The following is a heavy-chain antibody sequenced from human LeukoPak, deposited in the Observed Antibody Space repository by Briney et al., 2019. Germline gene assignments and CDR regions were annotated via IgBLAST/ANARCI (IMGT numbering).Heavy chain of an antibody. CDR1: GYTFTDYY. CDR3: VGGYSYGNDAFDI. Sequence: ASVNVSCKASGYTFTDYYMHWVRQAPGQGLEWMGWINPHSGGTNYAQKFQGRVTMTRDTSISTASMELSRLRSDDTAVYYCVGGYSYGNDAFDIWGQGTIVTASS. D-gene: IGHD5-18*01. CDR2: INPHSGGT. J-gene: IGHJ3*02. V-gene: IGHV1-2*02.